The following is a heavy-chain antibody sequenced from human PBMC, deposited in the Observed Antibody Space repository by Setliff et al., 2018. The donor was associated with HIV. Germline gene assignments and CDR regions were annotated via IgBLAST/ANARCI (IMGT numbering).Heavy chain of an antibody. CDR2: VSHTERS. Sequence: NPSETLSLTCALYGGSFSGHSWSWIRQSPGKGLEWVGEVSHTERSNYNPSLRPRVTISLDTSKNQFSLCLRSVTAADTAVYYCARGRIPAAATRFYYMDVWATGTTVTV. D-gene: IGHD6-13*01. J-gene: IGHJ6*03. V-gene: IGHV4-34*01. CDR1: GGSFSGHS. CDR3: ARGRIPAAATRFYYMDV.